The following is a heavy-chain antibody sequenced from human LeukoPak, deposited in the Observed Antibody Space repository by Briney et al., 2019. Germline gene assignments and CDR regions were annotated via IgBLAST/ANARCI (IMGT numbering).Heavy chain of an antibody. J-gene: IGHJ5*02. V-gene: IGHV4-61*02. D-gene: IGHD3-16*02. CDR2: IYTSGST. CDR1: GGSISSGSYY. Sequence: SETLSLTCTVSGGSISSGSYYWSWVRQPAGRGLEWIGRIYTSGSTNYNPSLKSLVTISVDTSKNQFSLKLSSVPAADTAVYYCARDRVGDYVWGSYRRNWFDPWGQGTLVTVSS. CDR3: ARDRVGDYVWGSYRRNWFDP.